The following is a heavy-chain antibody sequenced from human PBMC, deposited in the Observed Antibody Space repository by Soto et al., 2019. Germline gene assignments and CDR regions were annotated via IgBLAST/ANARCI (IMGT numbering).Heavy chain of an antibody. CDR1: GYTFTSYG. J-gene: IGHJ4*02. Sequence: ASVKVSCKASGYTFTSYGISWVRQAPGQGLEWMGWISAYNGNTNYAQKLQGRVTMTTDTSTSTAYKELRSLRSDDTAVYYCARDSCSGGRCQDYWGQGTLVTVSS. CDR3: ARDSCSGGRCQDY. CDR2: ISAYNGNT. V-gene: IGHV1-18*04. D-gene: IGHD2-15*01.